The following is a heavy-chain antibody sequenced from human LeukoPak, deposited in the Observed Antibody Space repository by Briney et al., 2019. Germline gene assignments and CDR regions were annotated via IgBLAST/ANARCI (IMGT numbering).Heavy chain of an antibody. CDR2: IYHSGST. CDR1: GGSISSSNW. J-gene: IGHJ5*02. D-gene: IGHD3-9*01. Sequence: SETLSLTCAVSGGSISSSNWWSWVRQPPGKGLEWIGEIYHSGSTNYNPSLKSRVTISVDKSKNQFSLKLSSVTAADTAVYYCARSPSYDILTGNWFDPWGQGTLVTVSS. V-gene: IGHV4-4*02. CDR3: ARSPSYDILTGNWFDP.